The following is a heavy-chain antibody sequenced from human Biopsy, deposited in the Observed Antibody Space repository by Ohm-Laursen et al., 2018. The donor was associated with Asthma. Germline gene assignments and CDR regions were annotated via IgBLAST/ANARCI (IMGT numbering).Heavy chain of an antibody. CDR3: ARAPYSDAIDS. D-gene: IGHD1-26*01. J-gene: IGHJ4*02. V-gene: IGHV1-2*04. Sequence: ASVKVSCKVSGYFLSKMPMHWVRQAPGQGLEWMGWISLNTGDANLAQKFRGWVTMTRDTSISTVYLVLSGLKSHDTAVYYCARAPYSDAIDSWGQGTLVAVSS. CDR2: ISLNTGDA. CDR1: GYFLSKMP.